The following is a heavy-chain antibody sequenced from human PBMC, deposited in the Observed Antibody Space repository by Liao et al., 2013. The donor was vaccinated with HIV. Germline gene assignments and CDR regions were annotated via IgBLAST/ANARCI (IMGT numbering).Heavy chain of an antibody. J-gene: IGHJ4*02. V-gene: IGHV4-30-4*08. Sequence: QVQLQESGPGLVKPSQTLSLTCTVSGGSISSGDYYWSWIRQPPGKGLEWIGYIYYSGSTYYNPSLKSRVTISLDTSKNQFSLKLTSVTAADTAVYYCARGGWGYESKFDFWGQGTLVPVSS. D-gene: IGHD3-22*01. CDR1: GGSISSGDYY. CDR2: IYYSGST. CDR3: ARGGWGYESKFDF.